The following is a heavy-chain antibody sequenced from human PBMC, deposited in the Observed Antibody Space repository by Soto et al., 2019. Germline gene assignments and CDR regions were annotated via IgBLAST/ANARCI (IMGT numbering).Heavy chain of an antibody. CDR1: GFTFSSYA. Sequence: QVQLVESGGGVVQPGRSLRLSCAASGFTFSSYAMHWVRQAPGKGLESVAVIWYDGSNKYYADSVKGRFTISRDNSKNTLYLQMNSPRAEDTAVYYCARENPWFGYYNGMDVWGRGTSVTVSS. CDR3: ARENPWFGYYNGMDV. D-gene: IGHD3-10*01. CDR2: IWYDGSNK. J-gene: IGHJ6*02. V-gene: IGHV3-33*01.